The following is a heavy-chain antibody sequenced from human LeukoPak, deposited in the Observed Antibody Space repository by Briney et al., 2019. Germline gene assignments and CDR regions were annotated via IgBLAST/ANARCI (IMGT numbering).Heavy chain of an antibody. Sequence: GGSLRLSCAASGFIFSGSAMHWVRQACGKGLGWVGRIRSRTNSYATAYAASVKGRITICRDDSKNTAYLQVNSLKTEDTAVYYCTADYYDTSGFDCWGQGTLVTVSS. J-gene: IGHJ4*02. D-gene: IGHD3-22*01. CDR1: GFIFSGSA. CDR3: TADYYDTSGFDC. V-gene: IGHV3-73*01. CDR2: IRSRTNSYAT.